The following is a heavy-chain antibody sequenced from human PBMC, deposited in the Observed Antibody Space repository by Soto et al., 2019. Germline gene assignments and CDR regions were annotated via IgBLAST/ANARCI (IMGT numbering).Heavy chain of an antibody. J-gene: IGHJ4*02. CDR2: IIPIFGTP. D-gene: IGHD3-22*01. CDR1: GGTSRNYV. V-gene: IGHV1-69*12. Sequence: QVQLVQSGPEIKKPGSSVKVSCKDSGGTSRNYVISWVRQAPGQGLEWMGGIIPIFGTPTYAQKFQGRVTIAAADSPRTAYVELSSLRSEDTAVYYCAGDYTSSYNYDRTNYGYFDFWGLGTQVTVSS. CDR3: AGDYTSSYNYDRTNYGYFDF.